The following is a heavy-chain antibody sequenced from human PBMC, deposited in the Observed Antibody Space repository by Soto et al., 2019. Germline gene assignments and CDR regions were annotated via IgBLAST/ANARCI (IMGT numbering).Heavy chain of an antibody. CDR1: GFTFSSYG. Sequence: QVQLVESGGGVVQPGRSLRLSCAASGFTFSSYGMHWVRQAPGKGLEWVAVIWYDGSNKYYADSVKGRFTISRDNSKNCVYLQMKGLGPEDRAVYYGARGGYRSSWYRTYFAYWGKGPLVPVPS. J-gene: IGHJ4*02. CDR2: IWYDGSNK. CDR3: ARGGYRSSWYRTYFAY. V-gene: IGHV3-33*01. D-gene: IGHD6-13*01.